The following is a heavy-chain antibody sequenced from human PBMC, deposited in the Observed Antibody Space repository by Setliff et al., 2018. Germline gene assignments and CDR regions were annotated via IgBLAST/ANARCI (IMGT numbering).Heavy chain of an antibody. D-gene: IGHD2-8*01. CDR3: ARGRNVSARLFDS. J-gene: IGHJ4*02. Sequence: PSETLSLTCTVSGGSISSGGYYWSWIRQHPGKGLEWIGYIYYSGSTYYNPSLKSRVTISVDTSKNQFSLKLSSVTDADTAVYYCARGRNVSARLFDSWGQGTLVTVSS. CDR2: IYYSGST. V-gene: IGHV4-31*03. CDR1: GGSISSGGYY.